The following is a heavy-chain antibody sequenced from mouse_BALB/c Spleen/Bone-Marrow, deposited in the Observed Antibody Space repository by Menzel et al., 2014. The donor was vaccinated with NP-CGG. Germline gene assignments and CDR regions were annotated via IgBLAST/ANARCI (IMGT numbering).Heavy chain of an antibody. J-gene: IGHJ1*01. D-gene: IGHD1-1*01. Sequence: QVQLQQSGAELVKPGASVKLSCKASGYTFSSYYMYWVKQRPGQGLEWIGEINPSNGGTKFNEKFKSKATLTVDKSSSTAYMQLSSLTSEDSAVYYCTRSNYGYWYFDGWGAGTTVTVSS. CDR2: INPSNGGT. CDR3: TRSNYGYWYFDG. CDR1: GYTFSSYY. V-gene: IGHV1S81*02.